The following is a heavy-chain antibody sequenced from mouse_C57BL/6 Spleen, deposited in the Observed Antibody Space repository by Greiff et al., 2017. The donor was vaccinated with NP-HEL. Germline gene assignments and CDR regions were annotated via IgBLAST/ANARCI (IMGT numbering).Heavy chain of an antibody. CDR3: ARMSYAGGDYYAMDY. CDR1: GFSLSTFGMG. CDR2: IWWDDDK. V-gene: IGHV8-8*01. Sequence: QVTLKESGPGILQPSQTLSLTCSFSGFSLSTFGMGVGWIRQPSGKGLEWLAHIWWDDDKYYNPALKSRLTISKDTSKNQVFLKLANVDTADTATYYCARMSYAGGDYYAMDYWGKGTSVTVSS. D-gene: IGHD1-1*02. J-gene: IGHJ4*01.